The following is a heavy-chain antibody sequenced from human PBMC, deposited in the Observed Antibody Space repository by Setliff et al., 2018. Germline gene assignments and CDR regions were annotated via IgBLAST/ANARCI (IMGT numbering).Heavy chain of an antibody. V-gene: IGHV1-69*05. CDR2: TIPSFGST. CDR1: GDSFSNYA. CDR3: VRGQGPRTVVAIPFDH. D-gene: IGHD3-22*01. Sequence: GASVKVSCKASGDSFSNYAISWVRQAPGQGLEWMGGTIPSFGSTNYAQKFQGRVTMTTDTSTSTAYMELTSLTSDDTALYYCVRGQGPRTVVAIPFDHWGQGTLVTVSS. J-gene: IGHJ4*02.